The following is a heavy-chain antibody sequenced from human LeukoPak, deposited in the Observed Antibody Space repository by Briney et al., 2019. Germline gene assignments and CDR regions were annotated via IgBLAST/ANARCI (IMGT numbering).Heavy chain of an antibody. Sequence: ASVKVSCKALGYTFTSYGISWVRQAPGQGLEWVATLSPFSGDTSSAQSLQGRVTVTKDTSTTTAYMELRNLRSDDTAVYYCARVSESGWFFQNWGQGTLVTVSS. V-gene: IGHV1-18*01. CDR3: ARVSESGWFFQN. D-gene: IGHD3-10*01. J-gene: IGHJ1*01. CDR2: LSPFSGDT. CDR1: GYTFTSYG.